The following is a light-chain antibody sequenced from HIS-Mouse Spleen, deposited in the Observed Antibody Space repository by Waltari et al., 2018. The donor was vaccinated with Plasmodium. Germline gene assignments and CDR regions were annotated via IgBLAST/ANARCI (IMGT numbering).Light chain of an antibody. CDR1: ALPNKY. CDR2: EDS. J-gene: IGLJ3*02. V-gene: IGLV3-10*01. CDR3: YSTDSSGNHRV. Sequence: SYELTQPPPVSVSPGQTARSTRSGDALPNKYTYWNQQKSGQAPVLVIYEDSKRPSGIPERFSGSSSGTMATLTISGAQVEDEADYYCYSTDSSGNHRVFGGGTKLTVL.